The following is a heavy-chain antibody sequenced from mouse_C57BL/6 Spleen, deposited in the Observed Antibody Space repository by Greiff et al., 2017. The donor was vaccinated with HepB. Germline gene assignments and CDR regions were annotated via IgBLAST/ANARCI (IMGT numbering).Heavy chain of an antibody. D-gene: IGHD1-1*01. CDR3: ARRACTRVGAPGYFDV. CDR1: GYTFTSYG. Sequence: QVQLQQSGAELARPGASVTLSCKASGYTFTSYGISWVKQRTGQGLEWIGEIYRRSGNTYYNEKFKGKATLTADKPTSTAYMEIRSLTSEDSAVYFCARRACTRVGAPGYFDVWGTGTTVTVSS. J-gene: IGHJ1*03. CDR2: IYRRSGNT. V-gene: IGHV1-81*01.